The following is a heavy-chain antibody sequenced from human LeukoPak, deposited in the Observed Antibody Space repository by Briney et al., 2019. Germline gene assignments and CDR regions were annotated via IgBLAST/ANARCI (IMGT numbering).Heavy chain of an antibody. V-gene: IGHV3-30*04. CDR3: AKEGRFLEWFQKFDP. D-gene: IGHD3-3*01. Sequence: GGSLRLSCAASGFTFSSYVMHWVRQAPGKGLEWVAIISYDGSNEYYADSVKGRFTISRDNSKNTLYLQMNSLRAEDTAVYYCAKEGRFLEWFQKFDPWGQGTLVTVSS. J-gene: IGHJ5*02. CDR2: ISYDGSNE. CDR1: GFTFSSYV.